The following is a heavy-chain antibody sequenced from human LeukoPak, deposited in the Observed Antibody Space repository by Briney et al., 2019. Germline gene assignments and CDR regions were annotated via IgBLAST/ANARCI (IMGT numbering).Heavy chain of an antibody. CDR1: GHTFTGYY. CDR3: ARAAGTIGYYYYYYMDV. J-gene: IGHJ6*03. Sequence: GASVRVSCKASGHTFTGYYMHWVRQAPGQGLEWMGWINANSGGTNYAQKFQGRVTMTRNTSISTAYMELSSLRSEDTAVYYCARAAGTIGYYYYYYMDVWGKGTTVTISS. CDR2: INANSGGT. V-gene: IGHV1-2*02. D-gene: IGHD1-1*01.